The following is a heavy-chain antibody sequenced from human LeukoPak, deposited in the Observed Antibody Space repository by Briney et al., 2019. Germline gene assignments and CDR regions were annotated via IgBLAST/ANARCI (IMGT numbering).Heavy chain of an antibody. D-gene: IGHD6-13*01. V-gene: IGHV4-39*07. CDR2: IYYSGST. J-gene: IGHJ6*03. CDR1: GGSISSSSYY. CDR3: ARVARGAAGPDYYYYYMDV. Sequence: SETLSLTCTVSGGSISSSSYYWGWIRQPPGKGLEWIGSIYYSGSTNYNPSLKSRVTISVDTSKNQFSLKLSSVTAADTAVYYCARVARGAAGPDYYYYYMDVWGKGTTVTVSS.